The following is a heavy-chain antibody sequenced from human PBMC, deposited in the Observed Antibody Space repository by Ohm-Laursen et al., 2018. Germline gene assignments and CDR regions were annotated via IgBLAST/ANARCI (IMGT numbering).Heavy chain of an antibody. V-gene: IGHV3-33*01. J-gene: IGHJ3*02. Sequence: SLRLSCTASGFTFSSYGMHWVRQAPGKGLEWVAVIWYDGSNKYYADSVKGRFTISRDNSKNTLYLQMNSLRAEDTAVYYCARGLLWFGEASGDAFDIWGQGTMVTVSS. CDR1: GFTFSSYG. D-gene: IGHD3-10*01. CDR2: IWYDGSNK. CDR3: ARGLLWFGEASGDAFDI.